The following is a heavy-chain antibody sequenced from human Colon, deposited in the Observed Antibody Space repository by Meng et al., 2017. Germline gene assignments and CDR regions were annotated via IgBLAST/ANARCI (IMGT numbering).Heavy chain of an antibody. J-gene: IGHJ5*02. CDR1: GGPISTGGYY. V-gene: IGHV4-39*01. D-gene: IGHD6-19*01. Sequence: QLQLQESGPGLVKPSQTLSRTCPFSGGPISTGGYYWGWTRQPPGKGLEWIGGIGHSGFTYYTPSLKSRVTVSIDTSRNQFSLWLTSVTAADTAVYYCVRSSAWVRTGFDPWGQGTLVTVSS. CDR3: VRSSAWVRTGFDP. CDR2: IGHSGFT.